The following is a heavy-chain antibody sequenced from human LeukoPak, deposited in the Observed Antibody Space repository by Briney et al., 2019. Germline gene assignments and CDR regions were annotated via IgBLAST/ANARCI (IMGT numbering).Heavy chain of an antibody. Sequence: KPSETLSLTCTVSGASISTFYWSWIRQPPGKGLERLGYLFFGGSTNYNPSLKSRVTISSDTSKNQLSLKLTSVTAADTAVYYCARAGGGWSFDYWGQGTLVTVSS. CDR1: GASISTFY. J-gene: IGHJ4*02. V-gene: IGHV4-59*01. CDR2: LFFGGST. CDR3: ARAGGGWSFDY. D-gene: IGHD6-19*01.